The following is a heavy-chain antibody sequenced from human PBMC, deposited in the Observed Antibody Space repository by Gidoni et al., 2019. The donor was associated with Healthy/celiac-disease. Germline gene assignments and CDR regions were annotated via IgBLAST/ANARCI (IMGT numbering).Heavy chain of an antibody. CDR2: ISSSSSYT. CDR1: GFTFSDYY. J-gene: IGHJ3*02. D-gene: IGHD3-22*01. Sequence: QVQLVESGGGLVKPGGSLRLSCAASGFTFSDYYMSWIRQAPGKGLEWVSYISSSSSYTNYADSVKGRFTISRDNAKNSLYLQMNSLRAEDTAVYYCARDQQDYYDSSGWAFDIWGQGTMVTVSS. V-gene: IGHV3-11*06. CDR3: ARDQQDYYDSSGWAFDI.